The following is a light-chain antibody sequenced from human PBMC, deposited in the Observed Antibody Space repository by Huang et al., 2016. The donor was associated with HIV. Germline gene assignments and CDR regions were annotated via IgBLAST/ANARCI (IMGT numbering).Light chain of an antibody. CDR2: GAS. V-gene: IGKV3-20*01. CDR3: QQYGSSPA. J-gene: IGKJ2*01. Sequence: IVLTQSPGTLSLSPGERATLSCRASQSVSSSSLAWYQQKPGQAPRLLIYGASSRATGIPDRFSGSGSGTDFTLTISRLEPEDFAVYFCQQYGSSPAFGQGTKLEIK. CDR1: QSVSSSS.